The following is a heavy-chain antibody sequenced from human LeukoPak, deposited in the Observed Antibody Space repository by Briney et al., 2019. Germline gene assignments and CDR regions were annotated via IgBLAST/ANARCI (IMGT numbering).Heavy chain of an antibody. V-gene: IGHV1-18*01. CDR1: GYTFTNYG. J-gene: IGHJ4*02. D-gene: IGHD3-22*01. CDR3: ARVVRTYYYDSSGYYDY. CDR2: ISAYNGNT. Sequence: ASVKVSCKASGYTFTNYGISWVRQAPGQGLEWMGWISAYNGNTNYAQKLQGRVTMTTDTSTSTAYMELRSLRSDDTAVYYCARVVRTYYYDSSGYYDYWGQGTLVTVSS.